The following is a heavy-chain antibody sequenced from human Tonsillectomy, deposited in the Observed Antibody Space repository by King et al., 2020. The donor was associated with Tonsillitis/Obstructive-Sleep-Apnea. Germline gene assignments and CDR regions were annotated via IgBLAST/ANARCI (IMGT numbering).Heavy chain of an antibody. CDR2: ISSNGGST. J-gene: IGHJ4*02. CDR3: VKGRGYDILTGYYTFDY. Sequence: EVQLVESGGGLVQPGGSLRLSCSASGFTFSSYAMHWVRQAPGKGLEYVSAISSNGGSTYYADSVKGRFTISRDNSKNPLYLQMSSLRAEDTAVYYCVKGRGYDILTGYYTFDYWGQGTLVTVSS. V-gene: IGHV3-64D*06. D-gene: IGHD3-9*01. CDR1: GFTFSSYA.